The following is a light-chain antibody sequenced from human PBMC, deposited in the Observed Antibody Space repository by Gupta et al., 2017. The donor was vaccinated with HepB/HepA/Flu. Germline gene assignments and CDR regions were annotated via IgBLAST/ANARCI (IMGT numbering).Light chain of an antibody. J-gene: IGKJ1*01. CDR2: TAS. V-gene: IGKV1-5*03. CDR1: QSIRSW. CDR3: QKYWHPFT. Sequence: DIQMTQSPSTLSASVGDRVTITCRASQSIRSWLAWYQQKPGKAPKLLSSTASSLDSGVPSRCSGSGSGTEFTITIRRLEPEDVATYQCQKYWHPFTFGRGTKVEIK.